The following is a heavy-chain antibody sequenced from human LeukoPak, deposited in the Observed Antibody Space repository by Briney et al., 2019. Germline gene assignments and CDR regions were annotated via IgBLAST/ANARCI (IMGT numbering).Heavy chain of an antibody. J-gene: IGHJ6*02. CDR1: GYIFTGNF. CDR2: ITPETGAT. CDR3: AGEDRESGGMDV. Sequence: ASVKLSCNASGYIFTGNFIHWVRQAPGQGLEWMGWITPETGATHYAEKFQGRVTLTRDTSITTAHMELSRLTSDDTAVYYCAGEDRESGGMDVWGQGTAVSVSS. V-gene: IGHV1-2*02.